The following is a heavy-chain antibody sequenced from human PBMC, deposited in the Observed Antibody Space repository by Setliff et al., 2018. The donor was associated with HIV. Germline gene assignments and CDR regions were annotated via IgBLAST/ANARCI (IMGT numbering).Heavy chain of an antibody. J-gene: IGHJ4*02. CDR3: ARSPGDYLFDY. Sequence: ASVKVSCKASGGTFTNHGIGWVRQAPGRRLEWLGGVIPMFGITNDGQKFQGRVAITTDESTSTVFMELSSLRSEDTAVYYCARSPGDYLFDYWGQGTLVTVSS. CDR1: GGTFTNHG. CDR2: VIPMFGIT. V-gene: IGHV1-69*05. D-gene: IGHD4-17*01.